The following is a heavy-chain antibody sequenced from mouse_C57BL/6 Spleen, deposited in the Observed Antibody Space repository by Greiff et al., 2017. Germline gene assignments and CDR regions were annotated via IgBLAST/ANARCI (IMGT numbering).Heavy chain of an antibody. CDR1: GYTFTSYW. CDR3: AIGDIYYGYDYFDY. J-gene: IGHJ2*01. D-gene: IGHD2-2*01. CDR2: IHPSDSDT. V-gene: IGHV1-74*01. Sequence: QVQLKQPGAELVKPGASVKVSCKASGYTFTSYWMHWVKQRPGQGLEWIGRIHPSDSDTNYNQKFKGKATLTVDKSSSTAYMQLSSLTSEDSAVYYCAIGDIYYGYDYFDYWGQGTTLTVSS.